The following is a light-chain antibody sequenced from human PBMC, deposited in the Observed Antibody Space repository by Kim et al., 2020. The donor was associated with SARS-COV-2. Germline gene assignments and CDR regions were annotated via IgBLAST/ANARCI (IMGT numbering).Light chain of an antibody. J-gene: IGKJ4*01. Sequence: EIVLTQSPGTLSWSPGERATLPCRASQTVSSSYLAWYQQKPGQAPRLVIYGASSRATGIPDRFSGSGSGTDFTLTISGLEPEDFAVYYCQQYASSPLTFGGGTKVVIK. CDR3: QQYASSPLT. CDR2: GAS. CDR1: QTVSSSY. V-gene: IGKV3-20*01.